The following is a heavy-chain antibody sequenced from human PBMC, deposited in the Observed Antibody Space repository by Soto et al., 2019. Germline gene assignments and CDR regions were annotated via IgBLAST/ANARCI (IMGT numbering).Heavy chain of an antibody. J-gene: IGHJ4*02. CDR3: ARGVNYDYVWGSYRPPYYFDY. V-gene: IGHV1-18*01. D-gene: IGHD3-16*02. CDR1: GYTFTSYG. CDR2: ISAYNGNT. Sequence: QVQLVQSGAEVKKPGASVKVSCKASGYTFTSYGISWVRQAPGQGLEWMGWISAYNGNTNYAQKLPGRVTMTTDTSTSTAYMELRSLRSDDTAVYYCARGVNYDYVWGSYRPPYYFDYWGQGTLVTVSS.